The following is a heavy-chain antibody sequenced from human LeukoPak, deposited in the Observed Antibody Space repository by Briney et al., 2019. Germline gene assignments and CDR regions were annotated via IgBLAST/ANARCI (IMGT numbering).Heavy chain of an antibody. CDR3: ARDRLTGWPADY. D-gene: IGHD6-19*01. CDR2: IKEDGSER. CDR1: GFTFSSYW. J-gene: IGHJ4*02. V-gene: IGHV3-7*04. Sequence: GGSLRLSCAASGFTFSSYWMNWVRQAPGSGLEWVANIKEDGSERHYVDSVKGRFIISRDNAENSLYLQMSSLRAEDTAVYYCARDRLTGWPADYWGQGTLVTVSS.